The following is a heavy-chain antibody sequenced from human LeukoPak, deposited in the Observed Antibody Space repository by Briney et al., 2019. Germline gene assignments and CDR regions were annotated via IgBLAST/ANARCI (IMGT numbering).Heavy chain of an antibody. D-gene: IGHD1-26*01. CDR1: GGTFSSYA. J-gene: IGHJ3*02. CDR2: IIPIFGTA. Sequence: SVKVSCKASGGTFSSYAISWVRQAPGQGLEWMGGIIPIFGTANYAQKFQGRVTITTDESTSTAYMELSSLRSEDTAVYYCAIGAYSGSYPQVAFDIWGQGTMVTVSS. V-gene: IGHV1-69*05. CDR3: AIGAYSGSYPQVAFDI.